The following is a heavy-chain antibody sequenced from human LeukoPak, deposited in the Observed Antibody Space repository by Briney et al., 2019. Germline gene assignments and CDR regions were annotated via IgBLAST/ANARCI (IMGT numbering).Heavy chain of an antibody. CDR1: GFTFDDYA. V-gene: IGHV3-9*01. D-gene: IGHD6-19*01. J-gene: IGHJ4*02. Sequence: GRSLRLSCAASGFTFDDYAMHWVRQAPGKGLEWVSGISWNSGSIGYADSVKGRFTISRDNAKNSLYLQMNSLRAEDTAVYYCARVSIAVAGTFDYWGQGTLATVSS. CDR3: ARVSIAVAGTFDY. CDR2: ISWNSGSI.